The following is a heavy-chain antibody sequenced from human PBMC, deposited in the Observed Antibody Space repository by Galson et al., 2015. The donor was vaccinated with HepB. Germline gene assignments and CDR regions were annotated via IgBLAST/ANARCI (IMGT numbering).Heavy chain of an antibody. J-gene: IGHJ3*02. CDR3: AKGSGYYYGSGSYFAI. CDR2: ISGSGGST. CDR1: GFTFSSYA. Sequence: SLRLSCAASGFTFSSYAMSWVRQAPGKGLEWVSAISGSGGSTYYADSVKGRFTISRDNSKNTLYLQMYSLRAEDTAVYYCAKGSGYYYGSGSYFAIWGQGTMVTVSS. D-gene: IGHD3-10*01. V-gene: IGHV3-23*01.